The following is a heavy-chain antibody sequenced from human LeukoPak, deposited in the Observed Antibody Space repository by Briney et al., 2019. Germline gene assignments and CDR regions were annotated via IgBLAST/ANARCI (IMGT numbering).Heavy chain of an antibody. CDR3: ARDCSGGSCYSPYFDY. D-gene: IGHD2-15*01. V-gene: IGHV3-30-3*01. CDR2: ISYDGSNK. CDR1: GFTFSSYA. Sequence: PGGSLRLSCAASGFTFSSYAMHWVRQAPGKGLEWVAVISYDGSNKYYADSVKGRFTISRDNSKNTLYLQMNSLRAEDTAVYYCARDCSGGSCYSPYFDYWAREPWSPSPQ. J-gene: IGHJ4*02.